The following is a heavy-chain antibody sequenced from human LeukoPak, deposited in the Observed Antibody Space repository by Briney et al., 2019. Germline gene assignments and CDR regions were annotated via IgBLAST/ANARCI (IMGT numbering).Heavy chain of an antibody. CDR2: IIPILGIA. V-gene: IGHV1-69*02. J-gene: IGHJ4*02. D-gene: IGHD3-22*01. CDR3: ARSYDSSGYYFARSGYFDY. CDR1: GYTFTGYY. Sequence: GASVKVSCKASGYTFTGYYMHWVRQAPGQGLEWMGRIIPILGIANYAQKFQGRVTITADKSTSTAYMELSSLGSEDTAVYYCARSYDSSGYYFARSGYFDYWGQGTLVTVSS.